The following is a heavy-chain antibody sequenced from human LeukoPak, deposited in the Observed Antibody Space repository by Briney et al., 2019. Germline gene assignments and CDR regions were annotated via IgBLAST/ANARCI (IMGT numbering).Heavy chain of an antibody. Sequence: SGTLSLTCTVSGGSISSGGYYWSWIRQHPGKGLEWIGYIYYSGSTYYNPSLKSRVTISVDTSKNQFSLKLSSVTAADTAVYYCARALPFGGVNFDYWGQGTLVTVSS. J-gene: IGHJ4*02. V-gene: IGHV4-31*03. CDR2: IYYSGST. CDR3: ARALPFGGVNFDY. CDR1: GGSISSGGYY. D-gene: IGHD3-16*01.